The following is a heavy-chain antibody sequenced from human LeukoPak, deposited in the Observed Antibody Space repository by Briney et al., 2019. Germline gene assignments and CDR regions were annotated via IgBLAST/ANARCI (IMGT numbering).Heavy chain of an antibody. J-gene: IGHJ3*02. CDR2: INSDGSST. D-gene: IGHD6-19*01. V-gene: IGHV3-74*01. CDR3: ARVRDSSGWYPDAFDI. CDR1: GFTFSSYW. Sequence: GGSLRLSCAASGFTFSSYWMHWVRQAPGKGLVWVSRINSDGSSTSYADSVKGRFTISRDNAKNTLYLQMNSLRAEDTAMYYCARVRDSSGWYPDAFDIWGQGTMVTVSS.